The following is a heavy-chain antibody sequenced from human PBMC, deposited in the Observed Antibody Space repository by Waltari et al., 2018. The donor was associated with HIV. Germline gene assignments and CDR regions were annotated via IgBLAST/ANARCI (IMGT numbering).Heavy chain of an antibody. J-gene: IGHJ4*02. CDR1: GFSVSNHW. D-gene: IGHD2-15*01. Sequence: VQLVESGGGSIKTGGSLSLSCKASGFSVSNHWMDWVRHGTGKGRGWIARLNSDGRSRNYADAVKGRFVNSRDNARNTVYLQLNSLRVEDTAMYFCARASHYIEFSTFDGDYYFDVWGRGTRVAVSS. CDR2: LNSDGRSR. CDR3: ARASHYIEFSTFDGDYYFDV. V-gene: IGHV3-74*01.